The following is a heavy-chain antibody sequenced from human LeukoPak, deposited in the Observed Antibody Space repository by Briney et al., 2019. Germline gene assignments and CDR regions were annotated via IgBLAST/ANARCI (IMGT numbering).Heavy chain of an antibody. CDR3: ARGGGYGPDYFDY. D-gene: IGHD5-12*01. J-gene: IGHJ4*02. Sequence: GGSLRLSCAASGFTFSSYWVSWVRQAPGKGLEWVANIKQDGSEKYYVDSVKGRFTISRDNAKNSLYLQMNSLRAEDTAVYYCARGGGYGPDYFDYWGQGTLVTVSS. V-gene: IGHV3-7*04. CDR1: GFTFSSYW. CDR2: IKQDGSEK.